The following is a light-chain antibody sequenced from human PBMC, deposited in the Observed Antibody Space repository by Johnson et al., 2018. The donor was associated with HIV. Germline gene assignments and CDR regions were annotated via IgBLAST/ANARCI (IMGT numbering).Light chain of an antibody. V-gene: IGLV1-51*01. CDR2: DNN. CDR3: GTWDSSLSAGPYV. CDR1: SSNIGNNY. J-gene: IGLJ1*01. Sequence: QSVLTQPPSVSAAPGQKVTISCSGSSSNIGNNYVSWYQQLPGTAPKVLIYDNNKRPSGTPDRFSGSKSGTSATLGITGLQTGDEADYYCGTWDSSLSAGPYVFGTGTKVTVL.